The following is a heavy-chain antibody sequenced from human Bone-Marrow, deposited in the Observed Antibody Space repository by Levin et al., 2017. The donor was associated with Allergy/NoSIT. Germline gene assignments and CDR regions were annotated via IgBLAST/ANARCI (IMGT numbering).Heavy chain of an antibody. D-gene: IGHD3-10*01. CDR3: ARGGEWFGELDD. CDR1: GGSISGSRYY. V-gene: IGHV4-39*07. J-gene: IGHJ4*02. Sequence: PGGSLRLSCTVSGGSISGSRYYWGWIRQPPGLGLEWIGSIYYSGSTYYNPSLKSRVTISVDTSKNQVSLKLSSVTAADTAVYYCARGGEWFGELDDWGRGTLVTVSS. CDR2: IYYSGST.